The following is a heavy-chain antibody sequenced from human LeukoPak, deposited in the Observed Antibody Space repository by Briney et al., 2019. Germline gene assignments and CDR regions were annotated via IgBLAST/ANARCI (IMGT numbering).Heavy chain of an antibody. CDR1: GYTFSIYA. CDR2: INSGNAKT. J-gene: IGHJ4*02. V-gene: IGHV1-3*01. Sequence: ASVKVSCKTSGYTFSIYAMNWVRQAPGQRPEWMGWINSGNAKTKYSQRFQGRVTITRDTSASTAYMDLSSLRSEDTAVYYCARGVWSSHNKEYFLDYWGQGTLVTVSS. D-gene: IGHD2-2*01. CDR3: ARGVWSSHNKEYFLDY.